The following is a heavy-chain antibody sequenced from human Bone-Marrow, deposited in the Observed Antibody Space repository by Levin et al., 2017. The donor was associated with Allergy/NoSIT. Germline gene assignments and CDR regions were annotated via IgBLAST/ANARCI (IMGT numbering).Heavy chain of an antibody. V-gene: IGHV1-8*01. CDR1: GYTFTSYD. J-gene: IGHJ3*02. Sequence: GESLKISCKASGYTFTSYDIHWVRQATGQGLEWLGWVSPNGGNTGYAQKFQGRVTMTRNTSLSTAYMELSSLTSEDTAVYYCVIAVASAVFDIWGLGTLVTISS. CDR2: VSPNGGNT. CDR3: VIAVASAVFDI.